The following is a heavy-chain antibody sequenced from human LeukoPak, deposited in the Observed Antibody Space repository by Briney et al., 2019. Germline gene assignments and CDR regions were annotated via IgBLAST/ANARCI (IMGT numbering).Heavy chain of an antibody. V-gene: IGHV4-31*03. CDR1: GGSISSGGYY. CDR2: IYYSGST. D-gene: IGHD3-9*01. Sequence: SETLSLTCTVSGGSISSGGYYWSWIRQHPGKGLEWIGYIYYSGSTYYNPSLKSRVTISVDTSKNQFSLKLSSVTAADTAVYYCARGPNDILTGYYRTFFDHWGQGALVTVSS. CDR3: ARGPNDILTGYYRTFFDH. J-gene: IGHJ4*02.